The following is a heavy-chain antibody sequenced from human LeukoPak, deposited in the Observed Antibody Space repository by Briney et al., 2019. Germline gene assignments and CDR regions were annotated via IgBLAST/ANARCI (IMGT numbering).Heavy chain of an antibody. V-gene: IGHV3-20*04. Sequence: GGSLRLSCAASGFTFRSYAMSWVRQAPGKGLEWVSGINWNGGSTGYADSVKGRFTISRDNAKNFLYLQMNSLRAEDTALYYCARDVSYYDSSGYYYDYWGQGTLVTVSS. CDR2: INWNGGST. J-gene: IGHJ4*02. CDR1: GFTFRSYA. CDR3: ARDVSYYDSSGYYYDY. D-gene: IGHD3-22*01.